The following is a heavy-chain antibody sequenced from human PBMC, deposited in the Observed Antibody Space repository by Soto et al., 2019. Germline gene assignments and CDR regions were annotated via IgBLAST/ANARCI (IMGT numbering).Heavy chain of an antibody. CDR2: IWYDGSNK. CDR3: ARELVATI. D-gene: IGHD5-12*01. CDR1: GFTFSSYG. J-gene: IGHJ3*02. V-gene: IGHV3-33*01. Sequence: QVQLVESGGGVVQPGRSLRLSCAASGFTFSSYGMHWVRQAPGKGLEWVAGIWYDGSNKYYADSVKGRFTISRDNSKNTLYLQMNSLRAEDTAVYYCARELVATIWGQGTMVTVSS.